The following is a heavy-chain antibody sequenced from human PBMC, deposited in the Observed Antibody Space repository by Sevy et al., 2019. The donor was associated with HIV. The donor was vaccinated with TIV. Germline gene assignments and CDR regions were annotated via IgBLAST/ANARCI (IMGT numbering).Heavy chain of an antibody. D-gene: IGHD3-10*01. CDR3: ARDNLDYYGSGSFDP. V-gene: IGHV4-61*01. J-gene: IGHJ5*02. CDR2: IYYSGST. Sequence: SETLSLTCTVSGGSVSSGSYYWSWIRQPPGKGLEWIGYIYYSGSTNYNPSLKSRVTISVDTSKNQFSLKLSSVTAADTAVYYCARDNLDYYGSGSFDPWGQGTLVTVSS. CDR1: GGSVSSGSYY.